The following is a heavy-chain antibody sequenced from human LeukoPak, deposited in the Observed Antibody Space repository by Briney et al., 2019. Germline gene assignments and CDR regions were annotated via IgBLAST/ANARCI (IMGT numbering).Heavy chain of an antibody. CDR3: AREVDDYSNYYFDY. CDR1: GGSISSYY. Sequence: SETLSLTCTVSGGSISSYYWSWIRQPAGKGLEWIGRIYTSGSTNYNPSLKSRVTMSVDTSKNQFSLKLSSVTAADTAVYYRAREVDDYSNYYFDYWGQGTLVTVSS. J-gene: IGHJ4*02. V-gene: IGHV4-4*07. CDR2: IYTSGST. D-gene: IGHD4-11*01.